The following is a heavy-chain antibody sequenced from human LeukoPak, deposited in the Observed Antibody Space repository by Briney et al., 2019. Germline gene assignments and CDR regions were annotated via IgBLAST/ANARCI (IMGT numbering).Heavy chain of an antibody. V-gene: IGHV1-18*01. CDR1: GYTFTSYG. J-gene: IGHJ4*02. CDR3: SRGEGIESSGWTSFDY. D-gene: IGHD6-19*01. CDR2: ISAYNGNT. Sequence: GASVKVSCKASGYTFTSYGISWVRQAPGQGLEWMGWISAYNGNTNYAQKLQGRVTMTTDTSTSTVYMELRSLRSDDTAVYYCSRGEGIESSGWTSFDYWGQGTLVTVSS.